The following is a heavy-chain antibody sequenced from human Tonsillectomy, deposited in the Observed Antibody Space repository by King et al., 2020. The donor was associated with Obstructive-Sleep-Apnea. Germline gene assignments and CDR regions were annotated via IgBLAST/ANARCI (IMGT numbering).Heavy chain of an antibody. V-gene: IGHV3-23*04. J-gene: IGHJ4*02. CDR2: ISGSGGST. CDR1: GFTFSSYV. CDR3: AKGGGLSYYGSGSYSDY. D-gene: IGHD3-10*01. Sequence: VQLVESGGGLVQPGGSLRLSCAASGFTFSSYVMSWVRQAPGKGLEGVSGISGSGGSTYYADSVKGRFTISRDNSKHTLYLHMNRLGAADTAVYYCAKGGGLSYYGSGSYSDYWGQGTLVTVSS.